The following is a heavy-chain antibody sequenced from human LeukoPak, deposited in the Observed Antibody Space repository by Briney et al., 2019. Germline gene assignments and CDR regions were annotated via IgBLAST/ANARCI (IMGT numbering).Heavy chain of an antibody. CDR2: ISSSGDYT. Sequence: RAGGSLRLSCSASQFTFSYYAMTWVRQAPGKGLEWVSGISSSGDYTYYADPVKGRFTISRGNSKSTLYLQLNSLRVEDTAVYYCAKEIYAYGSRGFDYWGQGTLVTVSS. J-gene: IGHJ4*02. CDR3: AKEIYAYGSRGFDY. CDR1: QFTFSYYA. V-gene: IGHV3-23*01. D-gene: IGHD3-10*01.